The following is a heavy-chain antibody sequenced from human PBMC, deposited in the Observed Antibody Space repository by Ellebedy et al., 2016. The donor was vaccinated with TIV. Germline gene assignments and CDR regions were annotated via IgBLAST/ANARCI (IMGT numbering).Heavy chain of an antibody. CDR2: ISAYNGNT. Sequence: ASVKVSCKASGYTFTSYGISWVRQAPGQGLEWMGWISAYNGNTNYAQKLQGRVTMTTDTSTSTAYMELRSLRSDDTAVYYCARDGLWVTAMTPYWYFDLWGRGTLVTVSS. J-gene: IGHJ2*01. CDR3: ARDGLWVTAMTPYWYFDL. CDR1: GYTFTSYG. V-gene: IGHV1-18*01. D-gene: IGHD5-18*01.